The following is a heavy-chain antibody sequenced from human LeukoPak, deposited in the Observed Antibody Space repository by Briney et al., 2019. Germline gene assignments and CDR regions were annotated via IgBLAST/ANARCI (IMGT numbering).Heavy chain of an antibody. CDR2: ISSSGSTI. CDR1: GFTVSSNY. D-gene: IGHD3-10*02. V-gene: IGHV3-11*04. J-gene: IGHJ6*04. CDR3: AELGITIIGGV. Sequence: PGGSLRLSCAASGFTVSSNYMSWVRQAPGKGLEWVSYISSSGSTIYYADSVKGRFTISRDNAKNSLYLQMNSLRAEDTAVYYCAELGITIIGGVWGKGTTVTISS.